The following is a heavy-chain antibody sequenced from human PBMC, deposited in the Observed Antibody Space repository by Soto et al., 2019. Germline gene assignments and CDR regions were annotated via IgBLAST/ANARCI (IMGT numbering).Heavy chain of an antibody. CDR1: GGLFSSFA. D-gene: IGHD1-26*01. V-gene: IGHV1-69*01. CDR3: AMGGSPYVWFNEF. J-gene: IGHJ4*02. CDR2: IIPVFGTT. Sequence: QERLVQSGAEVKKPGSSMKISCKASGGLFSSFAISWVRQAPGRGLEWMGGIIPVFGTTNYAQKFQDRVXXXXXXXXXXAYMELSSLRYEDTAIYYCAMGGSPYVWFNEFWGQGALVTVTS.